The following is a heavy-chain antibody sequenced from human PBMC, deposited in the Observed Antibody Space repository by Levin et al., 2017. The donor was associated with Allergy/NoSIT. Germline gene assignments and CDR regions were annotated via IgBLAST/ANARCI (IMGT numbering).Heavy chain of an antibody. Sequence: TSGGSLRLSCAASGFAFNRFGMNWVRQAPGKGLEWVSSISSRTSYIYYADSVKGRFTISRDSAKNSLYLQMNSLRAEDTAVYYCARDLDSGYSYFDYWGQGTLVTVSS. CDR3: ARDLDSGYSYFDY. V-gene: IGHV3-21*01. CDR2: ISSRTSYI. J-gene: IGHJ4*02. CDR1: GFAFNRFG. D-gene: IGHD5-12*01.